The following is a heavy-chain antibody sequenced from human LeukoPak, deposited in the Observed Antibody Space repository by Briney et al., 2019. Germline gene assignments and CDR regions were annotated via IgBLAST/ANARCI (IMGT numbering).Heavy chain of an antibody. CDR1: GFTVTHYA. D-gene: IGHD1-26*01. Sequence: PGGSLRLSCSASGFTVTHYAMHWVRQAPGKGLEYVSAVDANGRTTYYADSVKGRFTISRDDSKNTLYLHMSSLRPEDTAVYYCARDRLGGSDYWGQGTLVTVSS. CDR3: ARDRLGGSDY. J-gene: IGHJ4*02. CDR2: VDANGRTT. V-gene: IGHV3-64D*06.